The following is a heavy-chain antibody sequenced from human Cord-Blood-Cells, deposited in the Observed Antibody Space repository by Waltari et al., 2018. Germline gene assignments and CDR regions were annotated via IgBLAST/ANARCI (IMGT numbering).Heavy chain of an antibody. Sequence: QVQLVQSGAEVKKPGASVKVSCRVSGYTLNELAMDWVRTAPGKGLEWMGGFDPEDGETIYAQKFQGRVTMTEDTSTDTAYMELSSLRSEDTAVYYCATWLGDSSGYSLDYWGQGTLVTVSS. V-gene: IGHV1-24*01. CDR1: GYTLNELA. D-gene: IGHD3-22*01. CDR3: ATWLGDSSGYSLDY. J-gene: IGHJ4*02. CDR2: FDPEDGET.